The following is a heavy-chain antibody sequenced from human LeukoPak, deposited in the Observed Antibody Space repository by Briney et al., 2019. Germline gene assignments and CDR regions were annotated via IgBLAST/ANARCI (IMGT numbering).Heavy chain of an antibody. CDR1: GFTFDDYA. J-gene: IGHJ5*02. V-gene: IGHV3-9*01. CDR2: ISWNSGSI. CDR3: ALLRRIAARPGFDP. D-gene: IGHD6-6*01. Sequence: GGSLRLSCAASGFTFDDYAMHWVRQAPGKGLEWVSGISWNSGSIGYADSVKGRFTISRDNAKNSLHLQMNSLRAEDTALYYCALLRRIAARPGFDPWGQGTLVTVSS.